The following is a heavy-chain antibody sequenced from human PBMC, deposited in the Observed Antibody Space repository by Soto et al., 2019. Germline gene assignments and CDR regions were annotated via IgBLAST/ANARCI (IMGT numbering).Heavy chain of an antibody. CDR3: AKAMYVRGDGDSCGLDA. D-gene: IGHD3-16*01. CDR2: VSCGGGST. Sequence: PGESLRISCAASGYPFDSSTMDWVRQTPGKGLEWVCNVSCGGGSTYYAASLEGRVTISRDNSKNSPYLQMKSLRAADTAFYYCAKAMYVRGDGDSCGLDAWGQGTPVTVSS. J-gene: IGHJ6*02. CDR1: GYPFDSST. V-gene: IGHV3-43*01.